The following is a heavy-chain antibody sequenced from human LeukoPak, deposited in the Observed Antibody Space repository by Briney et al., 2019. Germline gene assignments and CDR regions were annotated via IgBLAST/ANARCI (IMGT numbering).Heavy chain of an antibody. V-gene: IGHV3-21*04. CDR2: ISSSGTYI. Sequence: PGGSLRLSCAASGFTFSTFSMNWVRQAPGRGLEWVSSISSSGTYIYYADSMRGRFTVSRDNSKNTLYLQINSLRAEDTAVYYCAKWGDYDVLTGYYVSDYWGQGTLVTVSS. CDR1: GFTFSTFS. J-gene: IGHJ4*02. CDR3: AKWGDYDVLTGYYVSDY. D-gene: IGHD3-9*01.